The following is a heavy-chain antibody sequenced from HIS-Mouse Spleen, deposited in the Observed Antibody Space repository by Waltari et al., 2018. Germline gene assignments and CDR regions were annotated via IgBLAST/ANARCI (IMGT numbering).Heavy chain of an antibody. CDR3: ARVFIIAATYYFDY. CDR1: GCSIRIVSYY. Sequence: QLQLQESGPGLVKPSETLSLTRPVPGCSIRIVSYYLACVCQPPGKGLEWIGSIYYSGSTYYNPSLKSRVTISVDTSKNQFSLKLSSVTAADTAVYYCARVFIIAATYYFDYWGQGTLVTVSS. V-gene: IGHV4-39*07. J-gene: IGHJ4*02. D-gene: IGHD6-13*01. CDR2: IYYSGST.